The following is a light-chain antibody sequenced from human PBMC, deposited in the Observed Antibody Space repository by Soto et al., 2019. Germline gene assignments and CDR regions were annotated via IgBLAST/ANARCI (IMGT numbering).Light chain of an antibody. CDR1: RSNIGSNP. V-gene: IGLV1-44*01. Sequence: QSVPTQPPSASATPGQRVTISCSGSRSNIGSNPVNWYQQLPGTAPKLLIDSNNQRPSGVPDRFSGSRSGTSASPAISGLQSEDEADYYCAAWDDSLYGRVFGTGTKVTVL. CDR3: AAWDDSLYGRV. J-gene: IGLJ1*01. CDR2: SNN.